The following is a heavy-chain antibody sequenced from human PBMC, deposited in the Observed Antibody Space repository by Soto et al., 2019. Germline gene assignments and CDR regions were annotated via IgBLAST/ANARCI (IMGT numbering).Heavy chain of an antibody. CDR2: IYWDDDK. CDR3: ALPKTRDGYNVDAFDL. CDR1: GFSLSTSGVG. J-gene: IGHJ3*01. V-gene: IGHV2-5*02. Sequence: QITLKESGPTLVKPTQTLTLTCTFSGFSLSTSGVGVGWIRQPPGKALEWLALIYWDDDKRYSPSLKSRLTITKDTSKNQVVLTMTNMDPVDTATYYCALPKTRDGYNVDAFDLWGQGTMVTVSS. D-gene: IGHD5-12*01.